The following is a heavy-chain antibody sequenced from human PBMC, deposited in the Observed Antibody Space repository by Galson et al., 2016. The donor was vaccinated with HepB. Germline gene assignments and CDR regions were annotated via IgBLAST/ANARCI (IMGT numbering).Heavy chain of an antibody. CDR2: ISGRGGST. V-gene: IGHV3-23*01. D-gene: IGHD3-3*01. CDR3: QRGSFTIFGVTPNWFDP. Sequence: SLRLSCAGSGFTFSNHAVSWVRQAPGKGLEWVLVISGRGGSTYYADFVNGRFTISRDNSKNTLYLQMNSLRAEDTAVYYCQRGSFTIFGVTPNWFDPWGQGTLVTGSS. J-gene: IGHJ5*02. CDR1: GFTFSNHA.